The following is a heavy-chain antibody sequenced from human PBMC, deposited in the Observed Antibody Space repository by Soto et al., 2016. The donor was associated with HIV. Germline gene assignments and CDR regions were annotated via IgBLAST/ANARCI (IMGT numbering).Heavy chain of an antibody. CDR2: ISPSGGST. J-gene: IGHJ6*03. Sequence: DVQLLESGGGLVQPGGSLRLSCTASGLTFNNNDMRWVRQAPGKGLEWVSGISPSGGSTYYADSVKGRFTISRDNAKNTMYLQMNSLRAEDTAVYYRATARCMSCYIIYYYYMDIWGKGTTVTVSS. D-gene: IGHD2-8*01. CDR3: ATARCMSCYIIYYYYMDI. CDR1: GLTFNNND. V-gene: IGHV3-23*01.